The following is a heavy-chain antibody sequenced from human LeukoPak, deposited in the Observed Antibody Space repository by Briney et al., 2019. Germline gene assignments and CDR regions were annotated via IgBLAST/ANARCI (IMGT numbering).Heavy chain of an antibody. CDR1: GGAITSGGYS. Sequence: SGTLSLTCAVSGGAITSGGYSWSWIRQPPGKALEWIGYMYHRGHTYYNPSLKSRGTISLDSSKYQFSLKLNSVTAADTAVYYCARSRGVTGSTTRSFDLWGRGALVTVSS. V-gene: IGHV4-30-2*01. CDR3: ARSRGVTGSTTRSFDL. D-gene: IGHD1-26*01. CDR2: MYHRGHT. J-gene: IGHJ2*01.